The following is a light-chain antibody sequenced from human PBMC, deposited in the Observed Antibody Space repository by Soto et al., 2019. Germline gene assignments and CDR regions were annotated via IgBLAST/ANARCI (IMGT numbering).Light chain of an antibody. V-gene: IGKV1-5*01. CDR3: QQYNSSPFT. CDR1: QSISSW. CDR2: DAS. J-gene: IGKJ3*01. Sequence: DIQMTQSPSTLSASVGDRVTITCRASQSISSWLAWYQQKPGKAPKLLIYDASSLESGVPSRFSGSGSGTEFTLTISSLQPDDFATDYCQQYNSSPFTFGPGTKVDIK.